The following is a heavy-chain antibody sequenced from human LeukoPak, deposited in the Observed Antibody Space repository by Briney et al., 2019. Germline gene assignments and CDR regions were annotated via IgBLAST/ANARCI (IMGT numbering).Heavy chain of an antibody. CDR1: GGTISSGGYY. CDR3: ARDDGMAAADY. Sequence: SDTLYLTCTVSGGTISSGGYYWIWIRHHPGHDLEWSGNPYHSGSTYYNTSLKRRITISVDTTKNAFSLLHSPMTAADTAVYYCARDDGMAAADYWGQGNLVTVSS. CDR2: PYHSGST. V-gene: IGHV4-31*03. J-gene: IGHJ4*02. D-gene: IGHD6-13*01.